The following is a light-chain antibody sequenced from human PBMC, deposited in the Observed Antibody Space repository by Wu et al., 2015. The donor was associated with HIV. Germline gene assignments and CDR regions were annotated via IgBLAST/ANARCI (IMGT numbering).Light chain of an antibody. J-gene: IGKJ3*01. Sequence: EIMLGQFPVTLSLSPGERATLTCRASQIIESGQVAWYQQKPAQAPRLLLYGASTRATGIPDRFTGSGSGTNFTLTISRLEPEDFALYHCHQYVSVPFTFGPGTKVEIK. V-gene: IGKV3-20*01. CDR2: GAS. CDR1: QIIESGQ. CDR3: HQYVSVPFT.